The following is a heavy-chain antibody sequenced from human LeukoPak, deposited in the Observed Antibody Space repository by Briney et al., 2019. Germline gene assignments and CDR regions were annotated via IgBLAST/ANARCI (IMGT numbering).Heavy chain of an antibody. CDR3: AREDCSSTSCYTGDDAFDI. Sequence: GSSVKVSCKASGGTFSSYAISWVRQAPGQGLEWMGGIIPILGTANYAQKFQGRVTITTDESTSTAYMELSSLRSEDTAVYYCAREDCSSTSCYTGDDAFDIWGQGTMVTVSS. J-gene: IGHJ3*02. V-gene: IGHV1-69*05. CDR1: GGTFSSYA. D-gene: IGHD2-2*02. CDR2: IIPILGTA.